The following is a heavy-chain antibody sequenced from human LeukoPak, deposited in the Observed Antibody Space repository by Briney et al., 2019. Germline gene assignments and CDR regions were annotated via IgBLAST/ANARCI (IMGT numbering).Heavy chain of an antibody. CDR1: GGSVSSGSYY. J-gene: IGHJ5*02. D-gene: IGHD3-10*02. CDR2: IYYSGST. CDR3: ARHPLKAYVSDWFDP. Sequence: SETLSLTCTVSGGSVSSGSYYWGWIRQPPGKGLEWIGSIYYSGSTYSNPSLKSRVTISVYTSKNQFSLNLSSVTAADTAVYYCARHPLKAYVSDWFDPWGQGTLVTVSS. V-gene: IGHV4-39*01.